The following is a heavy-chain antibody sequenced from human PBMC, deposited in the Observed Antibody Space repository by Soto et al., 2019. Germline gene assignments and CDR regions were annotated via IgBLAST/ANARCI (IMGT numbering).Heavy chain of an antibody. CDR3: AKTTVPFGRTAVAGPFDY. Sequence: GGSLGLSCAASGVTLRSFGIHWVRQAPGKGLEWVAVISYDGNNKYYADSVKGRFTISRDNSKNTLYLQMNSLRAEDTAVYYCAKTTVPFGRTAVAGPFDYWGQGTLVTVS. J-gene: IGHJ4*02. CDR2: ISYDGNNK. D-gene: IGHD6-19*01. CDR1: GVTLRSFG. V-gene: IGHV3-30*18.